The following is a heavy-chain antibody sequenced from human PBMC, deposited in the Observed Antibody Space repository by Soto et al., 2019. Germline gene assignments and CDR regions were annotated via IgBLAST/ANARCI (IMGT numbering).Heavy chain of an antibody. CDR1: GGSFSGYY. CDR2: INHSGST. V-gene: IGHV4-34*01. J-gene: IGHJ5*02. CDR3: ARPPFVRVNYYDSTNWFDP. Sequence: SETLSLTCAVYGGSFSGYYWSWIRQPPGKGLEWIGEINHSGSTNYNPSLKSRVTISVDTSKNQFSLKLSSVTAADTAVYYCARPPFVRVNYYDSTNWFDPWGQGTLVTVSS. D-gene: IGHD3-22*01.